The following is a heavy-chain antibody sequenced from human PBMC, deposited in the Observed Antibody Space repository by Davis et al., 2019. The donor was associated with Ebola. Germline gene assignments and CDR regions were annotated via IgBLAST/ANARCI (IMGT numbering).Heavy chain of an antibody. V-gene: IGHV1-18*01. CDR2: ISAYNGNT. D-gene: IGHD1-26*01. CDR3: ARRVGARSGFDY. J-gene: IGHJ4*02. CDR1: GYTFTSYG. Sequence: ASVKVSCKASGYTFTSYGISWVRQAPGQGLEWMGWISAYNGNTNYAQKLQGRVTMTRNISITTAYLELSSLGSEDTAVYYCARRVGARSGFDYWGQGTLVTVSS.